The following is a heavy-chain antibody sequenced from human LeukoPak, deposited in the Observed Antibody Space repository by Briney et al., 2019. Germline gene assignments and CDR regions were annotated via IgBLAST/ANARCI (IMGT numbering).Heavy chain of an antibody. J-gene: IGHJ6*03. Sequence: ASVKVSCKASGYTFTSYYMHWVRQAPGQGLEWMGIINPSGGSTSYAQKFQGRVTMTRDTSTSTVYMELSSLRSEDTAVYYCARLSLTGDRGARPYYYYYMDVWGKGTTVTVSS. CDR2: INPSGGST. V-gene: IGHV1-46*01. D-gene: IGHD7-27*01. CDR3: ARLSLTGDRGARPYYYYYMDV. CDR1: GYTFTSYY.